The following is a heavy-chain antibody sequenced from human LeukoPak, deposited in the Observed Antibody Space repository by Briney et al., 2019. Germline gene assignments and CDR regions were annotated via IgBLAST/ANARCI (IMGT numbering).Heavy chain of an antibody. V-gene: IGHV4-30-4*01. D-gene: IGHD2-2*02. CDR2: IYYSGST. CDR1: GGSISSGDYY. J-gene: IGHJ5*02. Sequence: PSETLSLTCTVPGGSISSGDYYWSWIRQPPGKGLEWIGYIYYSGSTYYNPSLKSRVTISVDTSKNQFSLKLSSVTAADTAVYYCARVGPIVVVPAAIARWFDPWGQGTLVTVSS. CDR3: ARVGPIVVVPAAIARWFDP.